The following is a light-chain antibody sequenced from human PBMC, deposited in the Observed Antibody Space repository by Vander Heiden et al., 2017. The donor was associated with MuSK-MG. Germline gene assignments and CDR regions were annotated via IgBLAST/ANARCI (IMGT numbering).Light chain of an antibody. CDR3: QQSYRTPLT. J-gene: IGKJ4*01. CDR1: QSISSY. Sequence: DIQMTQSPSSLSASVGDRVTITCRASQSISSYLNWYQQKPGKAPKLLIYAASSLQSGVPSRFSGSGSGTDCTLTISSLQPEDFATYYCQQSYRTPLTFGGGTKVEIK. CDR2: AAS. V-gene: IGKV1-39*01.